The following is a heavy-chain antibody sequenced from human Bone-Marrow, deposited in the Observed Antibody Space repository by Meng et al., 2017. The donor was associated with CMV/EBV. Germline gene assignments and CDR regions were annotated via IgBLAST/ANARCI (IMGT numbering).Heavy chain of an antibody. CDR2: IRYDGSNK. Sequence: GESLKISCAASGFTFSSYGMHWVRQAPGKGLEWVAFIRYDGSNKYYADSVKGRFTISRDNSKNTLYLQMNSLRAEETAVYYCAKDLRFLEWLSPPHFYYWGQGTLVTVSS. CDR3: AKDLRFLEWLSPPHFYY. V-gene: IGHV3-30*02. CDR1: GFTFSSYG. J-gene: IGHJ4*02. D-gene: IGHD3-3*01.